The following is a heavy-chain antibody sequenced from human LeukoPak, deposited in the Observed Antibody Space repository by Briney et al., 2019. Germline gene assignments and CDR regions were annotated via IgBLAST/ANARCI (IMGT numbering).Heavy chain of an antibody. CDR1: GGSFSGYY. V-gene: IGHV4-34*01. J-gene: IGHJ4*02. CDR2: INHSGST. CDR3: ARGRPPHYYDSGGYVDY. Sequence: SETLSLTCAVYGGSFSGYYWSWIRQPPGKGLEWIGEINHSGSTNYNPSLKSRVTISVDTSKNQFSLKLSSVTAADTAVYYCARGRPPHYYDSGGYVDYWGQGTLVTVSS. D-gene: IGHD3-22*01.